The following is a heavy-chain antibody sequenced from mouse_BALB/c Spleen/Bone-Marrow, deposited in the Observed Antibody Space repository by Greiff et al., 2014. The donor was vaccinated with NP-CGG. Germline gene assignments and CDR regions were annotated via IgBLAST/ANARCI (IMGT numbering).Heavy chain of an antibody. D-gene: IGHD4-1*01. CDR2: ISNLAYSI. V-gene: IGHV5-15*02. Sequence: VQLQQSGGGLVRPGGSRKLSCAASGFTFSDYGMAWVRQAPGKGPEWIAFISNLAYSIYYADTVTGRFTISRENAKNTLDLEMSSLRSEDTATYYCARSNWDYSMDYWGQGTSVTVSS. CDR1: GFTFSDYG. J-gene: IGHJ4*01. CDR3: ARSNWDYSMDY.